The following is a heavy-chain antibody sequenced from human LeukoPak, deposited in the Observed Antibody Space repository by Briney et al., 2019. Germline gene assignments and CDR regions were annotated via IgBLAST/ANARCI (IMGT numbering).Heavy chain of an antibody. CDR1: GFTFANSW. CDR2: MNPDGSVK. Sequence: PGGSLRLSCATSGFTFANSWMTWVRQAPGKGLEWAGDMNPDGSVKAYVDSVKGRFTMSRDNTENSVYLQMNSLRVDDTAIYYCARDPNHGALDYWGQGTPVTVSS. J-gene: IGHJ4*02. CDR3: ARDPNHGALDY. V-gene: IGHV3-7*01. D-gene: IGHD3-10*01.